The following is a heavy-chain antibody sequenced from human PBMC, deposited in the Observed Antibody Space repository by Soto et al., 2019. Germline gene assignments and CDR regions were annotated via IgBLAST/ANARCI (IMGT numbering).Heavy chain of an antibody. CDR1: GFTFSSYS. V-gene: IGHV3-21*01. CDR2: ISSSSSYI. CDR3: ARDGLGYSNSANYYYYYGMDV. J-gene: IGHJ6*02. Sequence: EVQLVESGGGLVKPGGSLRLSCAASGFTFSSYSMNWVRQAPGKGLEWVSSISSSSSYIYYADSVKGRFTISRDNAKNSLYLQMNSLRAEDTAVYYCARDGLGYSNSANYYYYYGMDVWGQGTTVTVSS. D-gene: IGHD5-18*01.